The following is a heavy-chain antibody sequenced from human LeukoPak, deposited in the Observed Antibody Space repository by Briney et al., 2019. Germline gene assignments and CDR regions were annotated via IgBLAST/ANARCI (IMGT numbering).Heavy chain of an antibody. V-gene: IGHV4-38-2*02. Sequence: SETLSLTCTVSGYSISSGYYWGWIRQPPGKGLEWIGSIYHSGSTYYNPSLKSRVTISVDTSKNQFSLKLSSVTAADTAVYYCACGGAIVGATPDNWFDPWGQGTLVTVSS. D-gene: IGHD1-26*01. CDR2: IYHSGST. CDR3: ACGGAIVGATPDNWFDP. CDR1: GYSISSGYY. J-gene: IGHJ5*02.